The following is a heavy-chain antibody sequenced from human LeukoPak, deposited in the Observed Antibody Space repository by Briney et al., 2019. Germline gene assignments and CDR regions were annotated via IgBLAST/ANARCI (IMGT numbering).Heavy chain of an antibody. CDR2: IRYDGSNK. CDR1: GFTFSSYG. V-gene: IGHV3-30*02. J-gene: IGHJ6*03. D-gene: IGHD1-1*01. Sequence: PGGSLRLSCAASGFTFSSYGMHWVRQAPGKGLEWVAFIRYDGSNKYYADSVKGRFIISRDNSKNMLYIQMNSLRAEDTAVYYCAKGAVESLDYYFYMEVWGKGTTVTVSS. CDR3: AKGAVESLDYYFYMEV.